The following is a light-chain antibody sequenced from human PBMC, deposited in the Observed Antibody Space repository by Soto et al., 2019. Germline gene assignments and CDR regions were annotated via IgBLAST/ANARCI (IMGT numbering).Light chain of an antibody. CDR2: LNSDGSH. V-gene: IGLV4-69*01. CDR3: QTWGTGIHGV. CDR1: SGHSSYA. Sequence: QSVLPQSPSASASLGASVKLTCTLSSGHSSYAIAWHQQQPEKGPRYLMKLNSDGSHSKGDGIPDRFSGSSSGAERYLTISSLQSEDEADYYCQTWGTGIHGVFGGGTKLTVL. J-gene: IGLJ3*02.